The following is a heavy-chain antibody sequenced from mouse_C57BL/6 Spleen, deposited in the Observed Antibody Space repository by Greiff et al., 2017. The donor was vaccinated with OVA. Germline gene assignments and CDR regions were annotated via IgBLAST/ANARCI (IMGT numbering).Heavy chain of an antibody. CDR2: ISSGSSTI. V-gene: IGHV5-17*01. J-gene: IGHJ4*01. CDR3: ARGGELLLYYYAMDY. CDR1: GFTFSDYG. Sequence: EVKLMESGGGLVKPGGSLKLSCAASGFTFSDYGMHWVRQAPEKGLEWVAYISSGSSTIYYADTVKGRFTISRDNAKNTLFLQMTSLRSEDTAMYYCARGGELLLYYYAMDYWGQGTSVTVSS. D-gene: IGHD2-12*01.